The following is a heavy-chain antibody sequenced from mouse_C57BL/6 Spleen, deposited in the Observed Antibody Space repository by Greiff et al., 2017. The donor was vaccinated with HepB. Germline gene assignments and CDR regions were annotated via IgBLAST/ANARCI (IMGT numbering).Heavy chain of an antibody. CDR2: INPSSGYT. D-gene: IGHD1-1*01. CDR1: GYTFTSYT. Sequence: VKLQESGAELARPGASVKMSCKASGYTFTSYTMHWVKQRPGQGLEWIGYINPSSGYTKYNQKFKDKATLTADKSSSTAYMQLSSLTSEDSAVYYCANYYGSSLWYFDVWGTGTTVTVSS. J-gene: IGHJ1*03. CDR3: ANYYGSSLWYFDV. V-gene: IGHV1-4*01.